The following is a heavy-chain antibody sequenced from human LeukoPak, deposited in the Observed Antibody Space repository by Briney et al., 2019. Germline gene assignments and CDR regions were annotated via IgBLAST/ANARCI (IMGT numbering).Heavy chain of an antibody. Sequence: SETLSLTCAVYGGSFSGYYWSWIRQPPGKGLEWIGEINHSGSTNHNPSLKSRVTISVDTSKNQFSLKLSSVTAADTAVYYCARYYYDSSGYSPIPYYYYGMDVWGQGTTVTVSS. J-gene: IGHJ6*02. CDR3: ARYYYDSSGYSPIPYYYYGMDV. CDR2: INHSGST. V-gene: IGHV4-34*01. CDR1: GGSFSGYY. D-gene: IGHD3-22*01.